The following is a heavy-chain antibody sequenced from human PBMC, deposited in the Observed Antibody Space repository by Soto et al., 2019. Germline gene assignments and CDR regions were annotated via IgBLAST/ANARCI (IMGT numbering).Heavy chain of an antibody. CDR1: GGSISSYY. D-gene: IGHD2-21*01. J-gene: IGHJ4*02. CDR2: IYYSGST. Sequence: SETLSLTCTVSGGSISSYYWSWIRQPPGKGLEWIGYIYYSGSTNYNPSLKSRVTISVDTSKNQFSLKLSSVTAADTAVYYCARVELVSIASDYWGQGTLVTVSS. CDR3: ARVELVSIASDY. V-gene: IGHV4-59*01.